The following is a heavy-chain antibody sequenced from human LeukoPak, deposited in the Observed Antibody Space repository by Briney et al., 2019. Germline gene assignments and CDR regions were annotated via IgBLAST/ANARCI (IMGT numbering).Heavy chain of an antibody. V-gene: IGHV3-30*02. CDR1: GFTFSSYG. CDR3: AKDVIAAAGTDVDY. Sequence: PGGSLRLSCAASGFTFSSYGMHWVRQAPGKGLEWVAFIRYDGSNKYYADSVKGRFTISRDNSKNTLYLQMNSLRAEDTAVYYCAKDVIAAAGTDVDYWGQGTLVTVSS. D-gene: IGHD6-13*01. CDR2: IRYDGSNK. J-gene: IGHJ4*02.